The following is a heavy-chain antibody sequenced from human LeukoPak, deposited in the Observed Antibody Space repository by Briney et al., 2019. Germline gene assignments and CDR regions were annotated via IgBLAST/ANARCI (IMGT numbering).Heavy chain of an antibody. D-gene: IGHD6-13*01. CDR1: GGSFSGYY. V-gene: IGHV4-34*01. CDR2: INHSGST. J-gene: IGHJ4*02. CDR3: ARGRKAAAVPKPFDY. Sequence: SETLSLTCAVYGGSFSGYYWSWIRQPPGKGLEWIGEINHSGSTNYNPSLKSRVTISVDTSKNQFSLKLSSVTAADTAIYYCARGRKAAAVPKPFDYWGQGTLVIVSS.